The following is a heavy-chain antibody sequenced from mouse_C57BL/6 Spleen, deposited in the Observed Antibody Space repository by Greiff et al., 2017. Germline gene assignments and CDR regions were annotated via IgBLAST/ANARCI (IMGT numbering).Heavy chain of an antibody. J-gene: IGHJ1*03. CDR3: AREDSNYVDWYFDV. V-gene: IGHV5-4*01. CDR1: GFTFSSYA. CDR2: ISDGGSYT. D-gene: IGHD2-5*01. Sequence: EVKLEESGGGLVKPGGSLKLSCAASGFTFSSYAMSWVRQTPEKRLEWVATISDGGSYTYYPDNVKGRFTISRDNAKNNLYLQMSHLKSEDTAMYYCAREDSNYVDWYFDVWGTGTTVTVSS.